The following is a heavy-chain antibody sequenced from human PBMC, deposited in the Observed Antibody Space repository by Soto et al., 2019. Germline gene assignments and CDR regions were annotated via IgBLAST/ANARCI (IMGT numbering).Heavy chain of an antibody. Sequence: EVQLLVSGGGLVQPGGSLRLSCSTSGFTFSPYAMNWVRQAPGKGLEWVSALSGSGGTTYYADSVRGRFTISRDNSKNPLFLQMSSLRAEDTALYYCAKQRAGYGSGSDTFYFDFWGQGTLVTVSS. CDR2: LSGSGGTT. CDR3: AKQRAGYGSGSDTFYFDF. D-gene: IGHD3-10*01. V-gene: IGHV3-23*01. CDR1: GFTFSPYA. J-gene: IGHJ4*02.